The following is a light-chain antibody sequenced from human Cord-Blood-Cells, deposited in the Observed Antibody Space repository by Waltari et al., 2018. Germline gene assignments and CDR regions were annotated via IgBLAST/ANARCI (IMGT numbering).Light chain of an antibody. V-gene: IGKV3-15*01. CDR2: GAS. CDR1: QSVSSN. CDR3: QQYNNWPPGT. Sequence: IVMTQSPATLSVSPGERATLSCRASQSVSSNVAWYQQKPGQAPRLLIYGASTRATGIPARFSGSGSGTEFTLTISSLQSEDFAVYYCQQYNNWPPGTFGQGTKLEIK. J-gene: IGKJ2*01.